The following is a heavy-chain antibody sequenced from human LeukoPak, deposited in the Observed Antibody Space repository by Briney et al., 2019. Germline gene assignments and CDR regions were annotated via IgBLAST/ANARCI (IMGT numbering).Heavy chain of an antibody. D-gene: IGHD1-1*01. J-gene: IGHJ6*02. Sequence: SETLSLTCTVSGVSISSYYWSWIRQPPGKGLEWLGYIYDSGSTNYNPSLKSRVTISADTSKNQFSLKLSSVTAADTVVYYCARVGGTNYYYYGMDVWGQGTTVTVSS. CDR2: IYDSGST. CDR1: GVSISSYY. V-gene: IGHV4-59*01. CDR3: ARVGGTNYYYYGMDV.